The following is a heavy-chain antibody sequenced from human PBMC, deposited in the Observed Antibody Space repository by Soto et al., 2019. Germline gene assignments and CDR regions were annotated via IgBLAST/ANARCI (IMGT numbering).Heavy chain of an antibody. V-gene: IGHV3-53*02. CDR1: GFTVSSNY. CDR3: ASSSGYYYDSSDY. Sequence: EVQLVETGGGLIQPGGSLRLSCAASGFTVSSNYMSWVRQAPGKGLEWVSVIYSGGSTYYADSVKGRFTISRDNSKNTLYLQMNSLRADDTAVYVCASSSGYYYDSSDYWGQGTLVTVSS. CDR2: IYSGGST. D-gene: IGHD3-22*01. J-gene: IGHJ4*02.